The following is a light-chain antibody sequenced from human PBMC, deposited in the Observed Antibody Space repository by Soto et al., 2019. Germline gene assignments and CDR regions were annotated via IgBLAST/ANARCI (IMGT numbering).Light chain of an antibody. CDR1: SSNIGGNS. CDR3: GSWDSRLSAYV. CDR2: DDD. V-gene: IGLV1-51*01. Sequence: QSVMTQPPSVSAAPGQRVTISCSGSSSNIGGNSVSWYQQLPGTAPKLLIYDDDKRPSGIPDRFSGSKSGTSATLGITGFQTGDEADYYCGSWDSRLSAYVFGTGTKLTV. J-gene: IGLJ1*01.